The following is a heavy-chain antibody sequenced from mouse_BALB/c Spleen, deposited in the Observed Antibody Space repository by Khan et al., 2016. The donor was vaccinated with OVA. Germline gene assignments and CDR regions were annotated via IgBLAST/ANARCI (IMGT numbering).Heavy chain of an antibody. CDR1: DFNIKDYY. CDR2: IDPENDDT. Sequence: VQLQQSGAELVRPGALVKLSCKASDFNIKDYYMNWVKQRPEQGLEWIGWIDPENDDTIYDPKFKGKASITADTSSNTAYLQLSSLTSEDTAVYYCARRGYDNYWFAYWGQGTLVTVSA. D-gene: IGHD2-1*01. V-gene: IGHV14-1*02. J-gene: IGHJ3*01. CDR3: ARRGYDNYWFAY.